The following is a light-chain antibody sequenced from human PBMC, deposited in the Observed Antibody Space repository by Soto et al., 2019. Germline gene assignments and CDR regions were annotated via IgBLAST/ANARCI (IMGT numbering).Light chain of an antibody. CDR1: QGISSY. J-gene: IGKJ4*01. Sequence: VFWMTQSPSLLSASTGDRVTISYRMSQGISSYLARYQQKPGKAPELLIYAASTLQSGVPSRFSGSGSGTDFTLTISCLQSEDFATYYCQQYYSSPLTFGGGTKVEIK. CDR3: QQYYSSPLT. CDR2: AAS. V-gene: IGKV1D-8*01.